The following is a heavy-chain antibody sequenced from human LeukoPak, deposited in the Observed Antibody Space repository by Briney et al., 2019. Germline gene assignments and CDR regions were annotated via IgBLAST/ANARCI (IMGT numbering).Heavy chain of an antibody. J-gene: IGHJ6*02. CDR2: ISYDGSNK. CDR1: GFTFSSYG. CDR3: AKSRRDGYNYGMDV. Sequence: GGSLRLSCAASGFTFSSYGMHWVRQAPGKGLEWVAVISYDGSNKYYADSVKGRFTISRDNSKNTLYLQMNSLRAEDTAAYYCAKSRRDGYNYGMDVWGQGTTVTVSS. D-gene: IGHD5-24*01. V-gene: IGHV3-30*18.